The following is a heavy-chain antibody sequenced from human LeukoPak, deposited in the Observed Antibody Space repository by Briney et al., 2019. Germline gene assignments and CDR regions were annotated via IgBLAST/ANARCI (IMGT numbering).Heavy chain of an antibody. Sequence: SETLSLTCTVSDDSISGQYWSWIRQSPGKGLEWIGYIYYSGTTNYNPSLRSRLAISVDTSKNQFSLKLSSVTAADTAVYYCARLGSAPVSFAYWFFDLWGRGTLVTVSS. V-gene: IGHV4-59*11. CDR3: ARLGSAPVSFAYWFFDL. D-gene: IGHD3-10*01. CDR1: DDSISGQY. J-gene: IGHJ2*01. CDR2: IYYSGTT.